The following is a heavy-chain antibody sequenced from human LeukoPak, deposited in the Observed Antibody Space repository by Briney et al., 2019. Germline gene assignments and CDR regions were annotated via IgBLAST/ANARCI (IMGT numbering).Heavy chain of an antibody. CDR3: GRDALVGFLSYYYIDV. V-gene: IGHV4-59*11. CDR1: DGPIRSHY. Sequence: SETLSLTCTVSDGPIRSHYWTWIRQSPIKGLEWIGEISNSGSTKYNPSLRSRVTISIDTSRSQFSLRLSSVTAADTAVYYCGRDALVGFLSYYYIDVWGKGITVTVSS. J-gene: IGHJ6*03. CDR2: ISNSGST. D-gene: IGHD3-10*01.